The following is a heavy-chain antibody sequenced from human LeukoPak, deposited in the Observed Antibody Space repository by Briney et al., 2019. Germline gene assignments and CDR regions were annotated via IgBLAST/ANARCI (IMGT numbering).Heavy chain of an antibody. CDR2: IYYSGST. D-gene: IGHD3-3*01. V-gene: IGHV4-59*01. J-gene: IGHJ4*02. CDR1: GGSISSYY. CDR3: ASTSYDFWSGYSPLGY. Sequence: KPSETLSLTCTVSGGSISSYYWSWIRQPPGKGLEWIGYIYYSGSTNYNPSLKSRVTISVDTSKNQFSLKLSSATAADTAVYYCASTSYDFWSGYSPLGYWGQGTLVTVSS.